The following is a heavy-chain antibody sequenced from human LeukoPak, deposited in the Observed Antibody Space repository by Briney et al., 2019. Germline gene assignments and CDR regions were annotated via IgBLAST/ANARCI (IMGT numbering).Heavy chain of an antibody. CDR1: GFTFSSYW. CDR3: ARVRDISGHWGFLDY. CDR2: INSDGSNT. Sequence: PGGSLRLSCAASGFTFSSYWMHWVRQAPGKGLVWVSRINSDGSNTIYADSVKGRFTISRDNAKNTLYLQMNSLRAEDTAVFYCARVRDISGHWGFLDYWGQGTLVTVSS. D-gene: IGHD6-19*01. V-gene: IGHV3-74*01. J-gene: IGHJ4*02.